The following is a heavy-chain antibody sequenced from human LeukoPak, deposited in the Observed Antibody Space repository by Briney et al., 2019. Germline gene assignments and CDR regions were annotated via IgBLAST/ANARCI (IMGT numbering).Heavy chain of an antibody. J-gene: IGHJ4*02. CDR3: ATGQKGIDYYDSSGCGFLAVY. D-gene: IGHD3-22*01. CDR2: ISYDGSNK. Sequence: GGSLRLSCAASGFTFSSYGMHWVRQAPGKGLEWVAVISYDGSNKYYADSVKGRFTISRDNSKNTLYLQMNSLRAEDTAVYYCATGQKGIDYYDSSGCGFLAVYWGQGTLVTVSS. V-gene: IGHV3-30*03. CDR1: GFTFSSYG.